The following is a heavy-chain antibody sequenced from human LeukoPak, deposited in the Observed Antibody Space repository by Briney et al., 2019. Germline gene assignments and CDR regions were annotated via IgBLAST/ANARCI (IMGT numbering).Heavy chain of an antibody. CDR1: GFTFSGYW. D-gene: IGHD3-3*02. J-gene: IGHJ4*02. V-gene: IGHV3-7*01. CDR2: IKQDGSEK. CDR3: ARDHLSRFDY. Sequence: GGSLRLSCAASGFTFSGYWMTWVRQAPGKGLEWVANIKQDGSEKYYVDSVKGRFTISRDNAKNSLYLQKNSLRAEDTAVYYCARDHLSRFDYWGQGTLVTVSS.